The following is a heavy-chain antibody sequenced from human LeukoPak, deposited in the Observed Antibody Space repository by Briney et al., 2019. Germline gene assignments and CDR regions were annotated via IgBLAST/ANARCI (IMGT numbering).Heavy chain of an antibody. CDR2: ISWNSGSI. Sequence: GRSLRLSCAASGFTFDDYDMHWVRQAPGKGLEWVSGISWNSGSIGYADSVKGRFTISRDNAKNSLFLQMNSLRAEDTALYYCAKDSGSYLLSGYFDCWGQGTPVTVSS. J-gene: IGHJ4*02. CDR1: GFTFDDYD. CDR3: AKDSGSYLLSGYFDC. V-gene: IGHV3-9*01. D-gene: IGHD1-26*01.